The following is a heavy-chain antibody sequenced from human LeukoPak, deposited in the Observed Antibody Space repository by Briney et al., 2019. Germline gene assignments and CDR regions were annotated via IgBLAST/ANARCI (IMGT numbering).Heavy chain of an antibody. J-gene: IGHJ4*02. Sequence: GGSLRLSCAASGFTFSTYWMHWVRQAPGKGLVGVSGINSDGRNTNYADSVKGRFTISRDNAKNTLYLQMNSLRAEDTAVYYCVKLSIIGVDHWGQGALVTVSS. V-gene: IGHV3-74*01. CDR1: GFTFSTYW. CDR2: INSDGRNT. D-gene: IGHD2/OR15-2a*01. CDR3: VKLSIIGVDH.